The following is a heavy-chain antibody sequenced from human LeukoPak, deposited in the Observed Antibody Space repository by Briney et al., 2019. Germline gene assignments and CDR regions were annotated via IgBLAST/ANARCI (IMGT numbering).Heavy chain of an antibody. D-gene: IGHD3-22*01. Sequence: SETLSLTCAVYGGSFSGYYWSWIRQPPGKGLEWIGEINHSGSTNYNPSLKSRVTISVDTSKNQFSLKLSSVTAADTAVYYCARVDRARYYFDYWGQGTLVTVSS. CDR2: INHSGST. CDR1: GGSFSGYY. CDR3: ARVDRARYYFDY. V-gene: IGHV4-34*01. J-gene: IGHJ4*02.